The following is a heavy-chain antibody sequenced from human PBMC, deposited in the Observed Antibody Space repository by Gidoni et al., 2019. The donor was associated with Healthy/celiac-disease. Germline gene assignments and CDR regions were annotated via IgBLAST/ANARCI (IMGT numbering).Heavy chain of an antibody. J-gene: IGHJ3*02. Sequence: QVQLVESGGGLVKPGGSLRLSCAASGLSFSEYYMSWIRQAPGKGLEWVSYISSSGSTIYYADAVKGRFTISRDNAKNSLYLQMNSLRAEDTAVYYCARDDYYDSSGYLAFDIWGQGTMVTVSS. V-gene: IGHV3-11*01. CDR1: GLSFSEYY. CDR3: ARDDYYDSSGYLAFDI. D-gene: IGHD3-22*01. CDR2: ISSSGSTI.